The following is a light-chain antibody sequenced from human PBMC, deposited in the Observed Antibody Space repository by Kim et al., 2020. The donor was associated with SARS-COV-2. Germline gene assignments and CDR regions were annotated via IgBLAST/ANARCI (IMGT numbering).Light chain of an antibody. J-gene: IGLJ3*02. CDR2: DVS. CDR3: SSYTSSSMV. Sequence: QSALTQPASVSGSPGQSITISCTGTSSDVGGYNYVSWYQQHPVKAPKLMIYDVSNRPSGVSNRFSGSKPGNTASLNISGPQAEDEADYYCSSYTSSSMVFVVVTQLTVL. V-gene: IGLV2-14*03. CDR1: SSDVGGYNY.